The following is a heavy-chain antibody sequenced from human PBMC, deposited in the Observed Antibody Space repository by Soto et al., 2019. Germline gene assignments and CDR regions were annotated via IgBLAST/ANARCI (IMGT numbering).Heavy chain of an antibody. CDR1: GGTFSSYD. V-gene: IGHV1-69*01. J-gene: IGHJ6*02. D-gene: IGHD4-17*01. Sequence: QVQLVQSGAEVKKPGSSVTVSCKASGGTFSSYDISWVRQATGQGLEWMGGIIPIFGTANYAQKFQGRVTITADESTSTAYMELSSLRSEDTAVYYCARDSGGTTVAFGMEVWGQGTTVTVSS. CDR3: ARDSGGTTVAFGMEV. CDR2: IIPIFGTA.